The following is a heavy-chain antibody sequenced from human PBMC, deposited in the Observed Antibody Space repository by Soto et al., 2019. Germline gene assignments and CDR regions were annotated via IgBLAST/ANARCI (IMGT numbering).Heavy chain of an antibody. CDR3: ARGGHYCSGGSCYFDY. J-gene: IGHJ4*02. CDR2: INPSGGST. D-gene: IGHD2-15*01. Sequence: GASVKVSCKASGYTFTSYYMHWVRQAPGQGLEWMGIINPSGGSTSYAQKFQGRVTVTRDTSTSTVYMELSSLRSEDTAVYYCARGGHYCSGGSCYFDYWGQGTLVTVSS. CDR1: GYTFTSYY. V-gene: IGHV1-46*01.